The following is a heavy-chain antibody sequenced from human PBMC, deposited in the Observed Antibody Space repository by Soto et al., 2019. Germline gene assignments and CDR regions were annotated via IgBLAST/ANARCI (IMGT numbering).Heavy chain of an antibody. CDR3: ARGKARIFGVVIIYYYGMDV. J-gene: IGHJ6*02. CDR2: IFHSGTT. V-gene: IGHV4-38-2*01. D-gene: IGHD3-3*01. Sequence: SETLSLTCAVSGYSLSNNNHWVWIRLPPGKGLEWIGSIFHSGTTYYNLSLKSRVTISVDTSQNQFSLKLSSVTAADTAVYYCARGKARIFGVVIIYYYGMDVWGQGTTVTVS. CDR1: GYSLSNNNH.